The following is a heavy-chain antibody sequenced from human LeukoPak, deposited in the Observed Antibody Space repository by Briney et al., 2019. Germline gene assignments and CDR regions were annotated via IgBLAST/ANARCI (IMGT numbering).Heavy chain of an antibody. CDR2: INPSGGST. V-gene: IGHV1-46*01. J-gene: IGHJ4*02. D-gene: IGHD3-10*01. CDR1: GYTFTSYY. CDR3: ARDEYGSGSYFY. Sequence: ASVKVSCKASGYTFTSYYMRWVRQAPGQGLEWMGIINPSGGSTSYAQKFQGRVTMTRDMSTSTVYMELSSLRSEDTAVYYCARDEYGSGSYFYWGQGTLVTVSS.